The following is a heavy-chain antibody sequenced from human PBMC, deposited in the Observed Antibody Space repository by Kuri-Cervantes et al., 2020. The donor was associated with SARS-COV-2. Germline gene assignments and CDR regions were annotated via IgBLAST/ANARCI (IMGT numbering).Heavy chain of an antibody. CDR2: ISGSGGST. V-gene: IGHV3-23*01. Sequence: GESLKISCAASGFTFSSYAMSWVRQAPGKGLEWVSAISGSGGSTYYADSVKGRFTISRDNSKNTLYLQMNSLRAEDTAVYYCAKVYGDIVVVPAAKYFQHWGQGTLVTASS. CDR1: GFTFSSYA. D-gene: IGHD2-2*01. J-gene: IGHJ1*01. CDR3: AKVYGDIVVVPAAKYFQH.